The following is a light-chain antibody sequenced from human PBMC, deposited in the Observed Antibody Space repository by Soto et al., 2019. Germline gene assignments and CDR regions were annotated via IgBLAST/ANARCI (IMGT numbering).Light chain of an antibody. CDR1: QDISSA. CDR2: DAS. V-gene: IGKV1-13*02. Sequence: AIQLTQSPSSLSASVGDRVTITCRASQDISSALAWYQQKPGKAPKLLIYDASSLESGVPSRFSGSGSGTDFTLTISSLQPEDFATYYCQQFNSYPPTFGQGTRLEIK. CDR3: QQFNSYPPT. J-gene: IGKJ5*01.